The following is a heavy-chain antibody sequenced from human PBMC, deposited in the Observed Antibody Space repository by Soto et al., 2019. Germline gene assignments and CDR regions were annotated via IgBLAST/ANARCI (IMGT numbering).Heavy chain of an antibody. Sequence: PSEALSRTCSVSGVSISSYFWSWIRQPPGRGLEWIGYTYHRDSTNYSPSLKSRVAISLDTSENQFSLKVNSVTAADTAVYYCARIGGYHGPLDYWGQGTPVTVSS. CDR3: ARIGGYHGPLDY. D-gene: IGHD3-16*02. V-gene: IGHV4-59*01. J-gene: IGHJ4*02. CDR1: GVSISSYF. CDR2: TYHRDST.